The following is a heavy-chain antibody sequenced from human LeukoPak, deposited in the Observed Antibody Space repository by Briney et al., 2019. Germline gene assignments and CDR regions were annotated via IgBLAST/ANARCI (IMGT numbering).Heavy chain of an antibody. Sequence: GESLKISCKGSGYSFTSYWIGWVRQMPGKGLEWMGIIYPDDSDTRYSPSFQGQVTISADKSISTAYLQWRSLKASDTAMYYCARTKYSSAMNYFDYWGQGTLVTVSS. D-gene: IGHD6-25*01. V-gene: IGHV5-51*01. CDR3: ARTKYSSAMNYFDY. CDR1: GYSFTSYW. CDR2: IYPDDSDT. J-gene: IGHJ4*02.